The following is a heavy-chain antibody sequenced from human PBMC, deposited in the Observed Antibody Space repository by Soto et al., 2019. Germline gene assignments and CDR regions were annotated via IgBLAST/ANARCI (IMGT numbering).Heavy chain of an antibody. D-gene: IGHD3-22*01. CDR2: ISGSGGST. V-gene: IGHV3-23*01. Sequence: EVQLLESGGGLVQPGGSLRLSCAASGFTFSSYAMSWVRQAPGKGLEWVSAISGSGGSTYYADSVKGRFTISRDNSKNTLYLQMNRLRAEDTAVYYCAKDWLYYYDSSGYAFDIWGQGTMVTVSS. CDR1: GFTFSSYA. J-gene: IGHJ3*02. CDR3: AKDWLYYYDSSGYAFDI.